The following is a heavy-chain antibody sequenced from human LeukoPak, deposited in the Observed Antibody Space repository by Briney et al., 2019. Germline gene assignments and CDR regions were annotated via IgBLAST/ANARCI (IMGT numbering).Heavy chain of an antibody. CDR3: ARDLPYSSSWESIDY. CDR1: GYTFASYA. Sequence: ASVKVSCKTTGYTFASYAISWVRQAPGQGLEWMGWISGYNGNTNYAQKIQGRVTMTTDTSTSTAYMELRSLRSDDTAVYYCARDLPYSSSWESIDYWGQGTLVTVSS. CDR2: ISGYNGNT. J-gene: IGHJ4*02. V-gene: IGHV1-18*01. D-gene: IGHD6-13*01.